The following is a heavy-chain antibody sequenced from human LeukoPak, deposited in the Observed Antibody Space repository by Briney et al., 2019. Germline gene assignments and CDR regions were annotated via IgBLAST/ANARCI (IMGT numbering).Heavy chain of an antibody. D-gene: IGHD6-13*01. CDR3: AKIRVRYSSSWYYFDY. J-gene: IGHJ4*02. Sequence: AGGSLRLSCAVSGFTFNNYWMSWVRQAPGKGREWVANIKQDGSEKYYVDSVKGRFTISRDNAKNSLFLQMNSLRAEDTAVYYCAKIRVRYSSSWYYFDYWGQGTLVTVSS. CDR1: GFTFNNYW. CDR2: IKQDGSEK. V-gene: IGHV3-7*01.